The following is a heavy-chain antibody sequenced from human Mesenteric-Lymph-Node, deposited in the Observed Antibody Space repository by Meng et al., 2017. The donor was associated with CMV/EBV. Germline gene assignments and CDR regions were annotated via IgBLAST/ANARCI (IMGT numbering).Heavy chain of an antibody. J-gene: IGHJ4*02. V-gene: IGHV1-2*02. CDR1: GYAFTAYY. CDR2: VNPNSGAT. Sequence: SCQASGYAFTAYYLHWVRQAPGQGLEWMGRVNPNSGATDFPQKFQGRVTMTRDTSITTAYMELSSLTSDDTAVYYCGTAYSSSDVDFWGQGTLVTVSS. CDR3: GTAYSSSDVDF. D-gene: IGHD6-6*01.